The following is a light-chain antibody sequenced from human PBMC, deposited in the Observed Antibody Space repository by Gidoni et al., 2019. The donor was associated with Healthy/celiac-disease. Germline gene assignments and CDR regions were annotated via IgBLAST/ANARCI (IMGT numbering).Light chain of an antibody. J-gene: IGKJ1*01. Sequence: DIVLTQSPGTLSLSPGERATLSCRASQSVSSSYLAWYQQKPGQAPRLLIYGASSRATGIPDRFSGSGSGTDFTLTISRLEPEDFEVYYCQQYGSSPWTFGQGTKVEIK. V-gene: IGKV3-20*01. CDR2: GAS. CDR3: QQYGSSPWT. CDR1: QSVSSSY.